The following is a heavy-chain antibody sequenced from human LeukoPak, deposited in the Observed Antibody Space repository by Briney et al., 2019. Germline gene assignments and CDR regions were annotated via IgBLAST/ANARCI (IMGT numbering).Heavy chain of an antibody. V-gene: IGHV1-24*01. CDR1: GYTLTELS. CDR3: ARGGYGSGSYYNVWFDP. CDR2: FDPEDGET. J-gene: IGHJ5*02. D-gene: IGHD3-10*01. Sequence: ASVKVSCKVSGYTLTELSMHWVRQAPGKGLEWMGGFDPEDGETIYAQKFQGRVTMTEDTSTDTAYMELSSLRSEDTAVYYCARGGYGSGSYYNVWFDPWGQGTLVTVSS.